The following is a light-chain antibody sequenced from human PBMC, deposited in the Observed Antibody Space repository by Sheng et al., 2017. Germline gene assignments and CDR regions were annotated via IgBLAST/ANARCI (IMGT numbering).Light chain of an antibody. J-gene: IGKJ3*01. CDR1: QDISDY. V-gene: IGKV1-8*01. CDR3: QQYNNWPPFT. Sequence: AIRMTQSPSSLSASTGDRVTITCRASQDISDYLAWYQQNPGKAPKLLIYAASTLQSGVPSRFSGSGSGTDFTLTISRLQSEDSADYYCQQYNNWPPFTFGPGTKVDIK. CDR2: AAS.